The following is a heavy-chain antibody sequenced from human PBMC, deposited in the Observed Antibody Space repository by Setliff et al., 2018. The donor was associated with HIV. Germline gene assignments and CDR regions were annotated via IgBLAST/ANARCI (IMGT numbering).Heavy chain of an antibody. Sequence: SETLSLTCSVSGLSINFGYYWGWIRQPPGKGLEWIGSVYHDGNSYFNPSLKSRVTISMDTSKNQVSLRLKSVTAADAAIYYCVTSKPHNWNDGANWFDPWGQGTLVTVSS. CDR3: VTSKPHNWNDGANWFDP. D-gene: IGHD1-20*01. CDR2: VYHDGNS. V-gene: IGHV4-38-2*02. J-gene: IGHJ5*02. CDR1: GLSINFGYY.